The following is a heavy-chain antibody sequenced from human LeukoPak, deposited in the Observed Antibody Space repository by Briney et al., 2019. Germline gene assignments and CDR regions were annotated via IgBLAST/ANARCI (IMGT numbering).Heavy chain of an antibody. J-gene: IGHJ4*02. CDR3: ARGRGYYDFWSGYLDFDY. D-gene: IGHD3-3*01. CDR2: IKQDGSEK. CDR1: GFTFSSYW. V-gene: IGHV3-7*01. Sequence: GSLRLSCAASGFTFSSYWMSWVRQAPGKGLEWVANIKQDGSEKYYVDSVKGRFTISRDNAKNSLYLQMNSLRAEDTAVYYCARGRGYYDFWSGYLDFDYWGQGTLVTVSS.